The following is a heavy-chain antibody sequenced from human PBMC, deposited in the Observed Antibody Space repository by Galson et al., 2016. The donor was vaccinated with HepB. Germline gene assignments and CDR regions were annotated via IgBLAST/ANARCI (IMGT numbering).Heavy chain of an antibody. V-gene: IGHV6-1*01. CDR1: GDSVSSNSAA. CDR2: TYYESKWYR. CDR3: ARNYYGSGGYYTLFAY. Sequence: CAISGDSVSSNSAAWNWIRQSPSRGLEWLGRTYYESKWYRDYAVSVESRIAINADTSKNQFPLQLNSVTPEYTAPYYCARNYYGSGGYYTLFAYWCQGTPVTVSS. J-gene: IGHJ4*02. D-gene: IGHD3-10*01.